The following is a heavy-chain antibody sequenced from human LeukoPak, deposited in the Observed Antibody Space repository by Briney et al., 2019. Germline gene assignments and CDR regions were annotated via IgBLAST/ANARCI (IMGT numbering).Heavy chain of an antibody. CDR3: ARDSVLPTGTWYFDL. CDR2: IYYSGST. CDR1: GGSISSGGYY. D-gene: IGHD3-10*01. Sequence: SETLSLTCTVSGGSISSGGYYWSWIRQHPGKGLEWIGYIYYSGSTYYNPSPKSRVTVSVDTSKNQFSLKLSSVTAANTAVDYSARDSVLPTGTWYFDLWGRGTMVTVSS. J-gene: IGHJ2*01. V-gene: IGHV4-31*03.